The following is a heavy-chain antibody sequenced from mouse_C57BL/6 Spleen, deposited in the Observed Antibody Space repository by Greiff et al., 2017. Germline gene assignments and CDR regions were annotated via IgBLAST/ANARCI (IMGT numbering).Heavy chain of an antibody. V-gene: IGHV1-81*01. CDR3: ARGGGNYDAMDY. D-gene: IGHD2-1*01. CDR2: IYPRSGNT. CDR1: GYTFTSYG. Sequence: VQLVESGAELARPGASVKLSCKASGYTFTSYGISWVKQRTGQGLEWIGEIYPRSGNTYYNEKFKGKATLTADKSSSTAYMELRSLTSEDSAVYFCARGGGNYDAMDYWGQGTSVTVSS. J-gene: IGHJ4*01.